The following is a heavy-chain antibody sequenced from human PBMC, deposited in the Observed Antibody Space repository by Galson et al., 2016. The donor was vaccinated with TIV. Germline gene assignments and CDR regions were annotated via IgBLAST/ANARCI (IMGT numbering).Heavy chain of an antibody. Sequence: CKVSGYTLTEVAMYWVRQAPGKGLEWMGGFDPEDGKTIYAQRFQGRVTMTEDTSTDTAYMELSSLRSEDTAVYYCATDVSTQYFDTSGYSPLGFWGQGTLVVVSS. CDR2: FDPEDGKT. CDR3: ATDVSTQYFDTSGYSPLGF. D-gene: IGHD3-22*01. CDR1: GYTLTEVA. V-gene: IGHV1-24*01. J-gene: IGHJ4*02.